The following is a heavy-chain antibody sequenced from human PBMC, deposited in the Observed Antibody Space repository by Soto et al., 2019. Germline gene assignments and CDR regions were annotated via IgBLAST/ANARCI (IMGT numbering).Heavy chain of an antibody. CDR1: GYTFTSYG. CDR2: ISAYNGNT. CDR3: AREKDIVLMVYVRTYSSGWWYFDY. Sequence: GASVKVSCKASGYTFTSYGISWVRQAPGQGLEWMGWISAYNGNTNYAQKLQGRVTMTTDTSTSTAYMELRSLRSDDTAVYYCAREKDIVLMVYVRTYSSGWWYFDYWGQGTLVTVSS. J-gene: IGHJ4*02. D-gene: IGHD2-8*01. V-gene: IGHV1-18*01.